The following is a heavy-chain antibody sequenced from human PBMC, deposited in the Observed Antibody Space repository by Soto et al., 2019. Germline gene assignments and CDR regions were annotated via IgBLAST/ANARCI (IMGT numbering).Heavy chain of an antibody. V-gene: IGHV4-61*05. J-gene: IGHJ3*02. CDR2: IYYSGST. Sequence: ETLSLTCTVSGGSISSSSYYWGWIRQPPGKGLEWIGYIYYSGSTNYNPSLKSRVTISVDTSKNQFSLKLSSVTAADTAVYYCARRYSSAFDIWGQGTMVTVSS. CDR3: ARRYSSAFDI. CDR1: GGSISSSSYY. D-gene: IGHD6-13*01.